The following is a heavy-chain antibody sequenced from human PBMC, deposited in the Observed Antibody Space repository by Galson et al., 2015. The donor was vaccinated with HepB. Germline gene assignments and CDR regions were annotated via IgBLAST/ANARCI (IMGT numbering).Heavy chain of an antibody. CDR2: IYYSGST. Sequence: LSLTCTVSGGSISSGGYYWSWIRQHPGKGLEWIGYIYYSGSTYYNPSLKSRVTISVDTSKNQFSLKLSSVTAADTAVYYCAREGRCGYCSSTSCYCRAGGMDVWGQGTTVTVSS. CDR3: AREGRCGYCSSTSCYCRAGGMDV. D-gene: IGHD2-2*03. J-gene: IGHJ6*02. CDR1: GGSISSGGYY. V-gene: IGHV4-31*03.